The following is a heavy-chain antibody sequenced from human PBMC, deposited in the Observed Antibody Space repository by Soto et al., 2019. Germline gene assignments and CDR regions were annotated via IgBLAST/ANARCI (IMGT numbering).Heavy chain of an antibody. J-gene: IGHJ4*02. CDR3: ARDIGYYDSTTGLDY. V-gene: IGHV3-48*03. D-gene: IGHD3-22*01. CDR2: ISSSGSTI. Sequence: GGSLRLSCAASVFTFSSYEMNWVRQAPGKGLEWVSYISSSGSTIYYADSVKGRFTISRDNAKNSLYLQMNSLRAEDTAVYYCARDIGYYDSTTGLDYWGQGTLVTVSS. CDR1: VFTFSSYE.